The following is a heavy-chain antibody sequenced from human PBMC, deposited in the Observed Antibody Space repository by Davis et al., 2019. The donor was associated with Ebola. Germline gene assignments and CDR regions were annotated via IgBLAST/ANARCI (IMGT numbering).Heavy chain of an antibody. CDR1: GYTFTSYG. Sequence: ASVKVSCKASGYTFTSYGITWVRQAPGQGLEWMGWINPHNGNTNYAQNVQGRVTMTTDTSTSTAYMEVGTLRSDDTAVYYCARAQFPTTSDHWGQGTLVSVSS. CDR2: INPHNGNT. V-gene: IGHV1-18*04. D-gene: IGHD1-1*01. J-gene: IGHJ1*01. CDR3: ARAQFPTTSDH.